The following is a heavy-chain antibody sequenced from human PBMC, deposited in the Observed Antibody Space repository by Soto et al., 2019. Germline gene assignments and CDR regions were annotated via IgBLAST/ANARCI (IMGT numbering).Heavy chain of an antibody. D-gene: IGHD3-10*01. Sequence: SETLSLTCTVSGGSISSYYWSWIRQPPGKGLEWIGYIYYSGSTNYNPSLKSRVTISVATSKNQFSLKLSSVTAADTAVYYCARVSTMVRGSLYYYYMDVWGKGTTVTVSS. J-gene: IGHJ6*03. CDR2: IYYSGST. CDR3: ARVSTMVRGSLYYYYMDV. V-gene: IGHV4-59*01. CDR1: GGSISSYY.